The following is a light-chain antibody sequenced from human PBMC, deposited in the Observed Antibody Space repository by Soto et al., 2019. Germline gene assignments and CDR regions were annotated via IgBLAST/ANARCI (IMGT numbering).Light chain of an antibody. CDR2: GAS. V-gene: IGKV3-20*01. Sequence: DMVLTQSPGTRSLSPGERATLSCSARQSVSSSYLAWYQQKPGQAPRLLIDGASSRATGSPDRFSGSGSGTDFTLTISRLEPEDFAVYYCQQYGSAQSFGQGNKVEIE. CDR3: QQYGSAQS. CDR1: QSVSSSY. J-gene: IGKJ1*01.